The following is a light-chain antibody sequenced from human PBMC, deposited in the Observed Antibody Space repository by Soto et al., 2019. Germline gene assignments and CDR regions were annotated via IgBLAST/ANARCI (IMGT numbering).Light chain of an antibody. V-gene: IGKV3-11*01. CDR1: QSVRNY. J-gene: IGKJ5*01. CDR2: DTS. CDR3: QQRYDWPPIT. Sequence: EMVLTQSPATLSLSPGERVTLSCRASQSVRNYLAWYQQKPGQAPRLLIYDTSNRATGIPARFSGSGSGTDFTLTISSLEPEDFAVYYCQQRYDWPPITFGQGTRLEIK.